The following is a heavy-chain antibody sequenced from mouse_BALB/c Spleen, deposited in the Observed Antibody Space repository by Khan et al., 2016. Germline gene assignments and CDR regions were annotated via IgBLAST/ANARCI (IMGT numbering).Heavy chain of an antibody. D-gene: IGHD2-14*01. CDR2: ISCYNGAT. CDR3: ARPYFGYDEGYYFDY. V-gene: IGHV1S34*01. J-gene: IGHJ2*01. CDR1: GYSFTGYY. Sequence: LVKTGASVKISCKASGYSFTGYYMHWVKQSHGKSLEWIGYISCYNGATKYNQKFKGKATFTVDTSSNTAYMQFNSLTSEDSAVXYCARPYFGYDEGYYFDYWGQGTTLTVSS.